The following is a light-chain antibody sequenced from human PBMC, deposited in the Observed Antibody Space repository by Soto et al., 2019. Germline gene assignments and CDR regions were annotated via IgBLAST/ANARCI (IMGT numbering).Light chain of an antibody. J-gene: IGKJ1*01. CDR3: QQRSNWPKT. Sequence: EIVLTQYPATLSLSPGERATLSCRASQSVGSYLDCYQQKPGQAPRLLIDDASNRATGIPARFSGSGSGTDVIHTISSLEPEDFAVYYCQQRSNWPKTFGQGTKVEIK. CDR2: DAS. CDR1: QSVGSY. V-gene: IGKV3-11*01.